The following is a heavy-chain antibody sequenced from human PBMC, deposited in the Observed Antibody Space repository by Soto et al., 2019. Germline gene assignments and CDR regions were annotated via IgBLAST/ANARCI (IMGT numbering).Heavy chain of an antibody. D-gene: IGHD3-10*01. V-gene: IGHV3-23*01. CDR1: GFTFSSYA. CDR3: AKVYYYGSGSYYAYTTEYYFDY. Sequence: EVQLLESGGGLVQPGGSLRLSCAASGFTFSSYAMSWVRQAPGKGLEWVSAISGSGGSTYYADSVKGRFTISIDNSKNSLYLQMNSVRAQDKAVYYCAKVYYYGSGSYYAYTTEYYFDYWGQGTLVTVSS. CDR2: ISGSGGST. J-gene: IGHJ4*02.